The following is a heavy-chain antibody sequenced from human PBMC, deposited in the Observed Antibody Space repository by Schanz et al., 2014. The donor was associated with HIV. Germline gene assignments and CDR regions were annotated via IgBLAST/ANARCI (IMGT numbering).Heavy chain of an antibody. J-gene: IGHJ4*02. V-gene: IGHV3-30*03. CDR2: ISYDGSNK. CDR3: ARGGIWEWDQPDFDS. CDR1: GFIFSNYG. Sequence: QVQLVESGGGVVQPGRSLRLSCVASGFIFSNYGMHWVRQTPGKGLEWVAVISYDGSNKYYADSVKGRFTISRDNSKNTLYLQMNSLRAEDTAVYYCARGGIWEWDQPDFDSWGPGTLVTVSS. D-gene: IGHD2-15*01.